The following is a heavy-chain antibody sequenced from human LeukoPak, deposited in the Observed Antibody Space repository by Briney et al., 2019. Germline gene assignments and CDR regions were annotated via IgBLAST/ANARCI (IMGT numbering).Heavy chain of an antibody. Sequence: PGGSLRLSCAVSGFTSSTYWMHWVRQAPGKGLVWVSRINSDGTYTTYADSVKGRFTISRDNSKNTLYLQMNSLRAEDTAVYYCAKDPIGEDIVVVPAATYYWGQGTLVTVSS. J-gene: IGHJ4*02. CDR2: INSDGTYT. CDR3: AKDPIGEDIVVVPAATYY. CDR1: GFTSSTYW. D-gene: IGHD2-2*01. V-gene: IGHV3-74*01.